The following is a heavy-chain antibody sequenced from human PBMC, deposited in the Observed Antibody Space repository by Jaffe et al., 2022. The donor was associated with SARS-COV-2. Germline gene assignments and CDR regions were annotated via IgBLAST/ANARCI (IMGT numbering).Heavy chain of an antibody. CDR1: GGSISSGGYY. CDR3: ARRTSGDSDVFDY. V-gene: IGHV4-31*03. Sequence: QVQLQESGPGLVKPSQTLSLTCTVSGGSISSGGYYWSWIRQRPGKGLEWIGYIYYTGSTYSNPSLKSRVTMSVDTSKDQFSLKLGSVTAADTAVYYCARRTSGDSDVFDYWGQGTLVTVSS. D-gene: IGHD2-21*02. CDR2: IYYTGST. J-gene: IGHJ4*02.